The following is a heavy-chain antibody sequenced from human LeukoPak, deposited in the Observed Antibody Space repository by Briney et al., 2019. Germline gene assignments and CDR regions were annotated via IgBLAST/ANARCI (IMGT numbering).Heavy chain of an antibody. CDR3: ARDRGNWNDAYYYYMDV. Sequence: GGSLRLSCAASGFTFSDYYMSWIRQAPGKGLEWVSYISSSGSTIYYADSVKGRFTISRDNAKNSLYLQTNSLRAEDTAVYYCARDRGNWNDAYYYYMDVWGKGTTVTVSS. CDR1: GFTFSDYY. J-gene: IGHJ6*03. D-gene: IGHD1-1*01. V-gene: IGHV3-11*04. CDR2: ISSSGSTI.